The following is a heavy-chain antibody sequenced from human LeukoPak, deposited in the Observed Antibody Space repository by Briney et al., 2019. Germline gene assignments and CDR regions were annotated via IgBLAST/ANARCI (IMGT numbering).Heavy chain of an antibody. CDR3: AKVFRRPTSG. D-gene: IGHD3-10*01. J-gene: IGHJ4*02. CDR1: GFTFSSYA. CDR2: ISYDGSNK. Sequence: GGSRRLSLAASGFTFSSYAMHWVRRAPGKGLEWVAVISYDGSNKYYADSVKGRFTISRDNSKNTLYLQMNSLRAEDTAVYYCAKVFRRPTSGWGQGTLVTVSS. V-gene: IGHV3-30-3*01.